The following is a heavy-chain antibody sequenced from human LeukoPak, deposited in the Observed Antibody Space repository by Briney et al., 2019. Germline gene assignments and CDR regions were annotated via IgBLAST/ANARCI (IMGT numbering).Heavy chain of an antibody. CDR2: IYSGGDT. J-gene: IGHJ3*02. CDR3: ARVSVVRGVSDAFDI. Sequence: GGSLRLSCAASGFTVSSNYMGWVRQAPGKGLEWLSIIYSGGDTYYADPVKGRFTISRDSSKNTVHLQMDSLRAEDTALYHCARVSVVRGVSDAFDIWGQGTMVTVSS. D-gene: IGHD3-10*01. V-gene: IGHV3-53*01. CDR1: GFTVSSNY.